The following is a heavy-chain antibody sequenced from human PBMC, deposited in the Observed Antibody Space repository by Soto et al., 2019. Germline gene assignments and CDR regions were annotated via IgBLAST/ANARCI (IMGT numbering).Heavy chain of an antibody. CDR3: AKWFEVEVVVADGPPPLDYGMDV. Sequence: GGSLRLSCAASGFTFSSYAMSWVRQAPGKGLEWVSAISGSGGSTYYADSVKGRFTISRDNSKNTLYLQMNSLRAEDTAVYYCAKWFEVEVVVADGPPPLDYGMDVWGQGTTVTVSS. D-gene: IGHD2-15*01. CDR1: GFTFSSYA. J-gene: IGHJ6*02. CDR2: ISGSGGST. V-gene: IGHV3-23*01.